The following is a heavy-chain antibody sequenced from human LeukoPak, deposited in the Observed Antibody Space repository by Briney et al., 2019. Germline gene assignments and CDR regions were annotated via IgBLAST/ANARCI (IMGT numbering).Heavy chain of an antibody. Sequence: GGSLRLSCAASGFTFSSYSMNWVRPAPGKGLEWVSSISSSSSYIYYADSVKGRFTISRDNAKNSLYLQMNSLRAEDTAVYYCARDGYCSSTSCSHYYYYGMDVWGKGTTVTVSS. J-gene: IGHJ6*04. CDR3: ARDGYCSSTSCSHYYYYGMDV. CDR1: GFTFSSYS. V-gene: IGHV3-21*01. CDR2: ISSSSSYI. D-gene: IGHD2-2*01.